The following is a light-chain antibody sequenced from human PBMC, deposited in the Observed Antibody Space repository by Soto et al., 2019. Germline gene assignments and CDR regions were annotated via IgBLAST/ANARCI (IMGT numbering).Light chain of an antibody. J-gene: IGLJ1*01. Sequence: QSALTQPASVSGSPGQSITISCTGTSSDVGGYNYVSWYQQHPGKAPKLMIYEVSNRPSGVSNRFSGSKSGNTASLTISGLQAEDEAVYYCSSYTGSSTHVFGTGTKVTVL. CDR1: SSDVGGYNY. V-gene: IGLV2-14*01. CDR2: EVS. CDR3: SSYTGSSTHV.